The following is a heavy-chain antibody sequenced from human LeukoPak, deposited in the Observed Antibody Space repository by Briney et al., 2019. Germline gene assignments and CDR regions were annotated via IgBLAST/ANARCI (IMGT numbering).Heavy chain of an antibody. D-gene: IGHD3-10*01. CDR1: GGSISSYY. J-gene: IGHJ4*02. V-gene: IGHV4-4*07. Sequence: SATLSLTCTVSGGSISSYYWSWIRQPAGRGLEWIGRIYTSGDTNYNPSLKRRVTMSVDASKKQFSLKLSSVTAADSAVYYCSSSGYYGAGSYFEYWGQVTLVTVSS. CDR2: IYTSGDT. CDR3: SSSGYYGAGSYFEY.